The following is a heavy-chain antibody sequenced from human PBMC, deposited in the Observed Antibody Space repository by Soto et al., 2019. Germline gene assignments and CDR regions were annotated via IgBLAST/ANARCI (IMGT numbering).Heavy chain of an antibody. D-gene: IGHD1-7*01. CDR1: GFTFDDYA. CDR3: AKDGAVDWNYSYWFDP. Sequence: GGSLRLSCAASGFTFDDYAMHWVRQAPGKGLEWVSGISWNSGSIGYADSVKGRFTISRDNAKNSLYLQMNSLRAEDPALYYCAKDGAVDWNYSYWFDPWGQGTLVTVSS. V-gene: IGHV3-9*01. J-gene: IGHJ5*02. CDR2: ISWNSGSI.